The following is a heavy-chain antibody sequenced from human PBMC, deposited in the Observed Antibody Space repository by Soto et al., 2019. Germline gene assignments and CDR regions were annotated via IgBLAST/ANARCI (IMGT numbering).Heavy chain of an antibody. J-gene: IGHJ4*02. D-gene: IGHD4-4*01. V-gene: IGHV3-21*01. CDR3: ARDYSNYNYFDY. Sequence: GGSLRLSCAASGFTFSSYSMNWVCQAPGKGLEWVSSISSSSSYIYYADSVKGRFTISRDNAKNSLYLQMNSLRAEDTAVYYCARDYSNYNYFDYWGQGTLVTVSS. CDR1: GFTFSSYS. CDR2: ISSSSSYI.